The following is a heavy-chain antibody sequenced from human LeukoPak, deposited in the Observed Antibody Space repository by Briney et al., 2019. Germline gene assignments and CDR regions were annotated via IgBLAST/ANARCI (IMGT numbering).Heavy chain of an antibody. CDR3: TRAGAQLQNSY. Sequence: GGSLRVSCAASGFSFDTYWMHWVRHAPGKGLEWVSRINTDGSTTDYADSVKGRFSVSRDNAKSTLYLQMNSLRADDTALYYGTRAGAQLQNSYWGQGTLVYVSS. CDR1: GFSFDTYW. V-gene: IGHV3-74*01. J-gene: IGHJ4*02. D-gene: IGHD5-24*01. CDR2: INTDGSTT.